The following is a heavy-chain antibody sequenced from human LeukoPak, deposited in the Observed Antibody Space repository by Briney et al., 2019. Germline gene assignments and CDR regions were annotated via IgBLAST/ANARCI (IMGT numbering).Heavy chain of an antibody. D-gene: IGHD3-22*01. CDR2: IYTSGST. Sequence: SETLSLTCTVSGGSISSYYWSWLRQPAGKGLEWIGRIYTSGSTNYNPSLKSRVTMSVDTSKNQFSLKLSSVTAADTAVYYCAIGYYDSSGYLYWYFGLWGRGTLVTVSS. J-gene: IGHJ2*01. CDR1: GGSISSYY. V-gene: IGHV4-4*07. CDR3: AIGYYDSSGYLYWYFGL.